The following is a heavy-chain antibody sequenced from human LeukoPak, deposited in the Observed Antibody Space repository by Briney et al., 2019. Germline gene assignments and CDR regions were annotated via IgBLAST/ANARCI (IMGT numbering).Heavy chain of an antibody. CDR3: AKGRYYDSSGYPIDY. CDR2: IRYDGSNK. D-gene: IGHD3-22*01. J-gene: IGHJ4*02. V-gene: IGHV3-30*02. CDR1: GFTFSSYG. Sequence: GGSLRLSCEASGFTFSSYGIHWVRQAPGKGLEWVAFIRYDGSNKYYADSVKGRFTISRDTSKNTLYLQMNSLRAEDTAVYYCAKGRYYDSSGYPIDYWGQGTLVTVSS.